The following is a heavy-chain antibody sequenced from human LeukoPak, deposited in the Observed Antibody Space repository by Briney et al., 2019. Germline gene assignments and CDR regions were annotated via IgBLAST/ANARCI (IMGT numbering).Heavy chain of an antibody. CDR1: GSTFNNYY. Sequence: ASVRVSCKASGSTFNNYYVHWVRQAPGQGLEWMGWIDPNRGATNYARQFQERITMTRDTSINTDYMDLSRLRPNATAVYYCAREGGSYYGTGSYGIRFFWLNSWGQGTLVTVSS. J-gene: IGHJ5*01. V-gene: IGHV1-2*02. CDR2: IDPNRGAT. D-gene: IGHD3-10*01. CDR3: AREGGSYYGTGSYGIRFFWLNS.